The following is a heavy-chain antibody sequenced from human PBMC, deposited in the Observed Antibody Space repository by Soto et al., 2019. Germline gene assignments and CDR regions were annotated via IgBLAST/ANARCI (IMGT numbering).Heavy chain of an antibody. CDR3: ARDRYSSGWHFDY. CDR1: GYTFISYG. CDR2: ISPYNSNT. V-gene: IGHV1-18*01. Sequence: QVQLVQSGGEVKKPGASVKVSCKASGYTFISYGISWVRQAPGQGLEWMGWISPYNSNTNYAQKFQGRVTMTTDTYTGTAYMELRSLRSDDTAVYYCARDRYSSGWHFDYWGQGTLVTVSS. J-gene: IGHJ4*02. D-gene: IGHD6-19*01.